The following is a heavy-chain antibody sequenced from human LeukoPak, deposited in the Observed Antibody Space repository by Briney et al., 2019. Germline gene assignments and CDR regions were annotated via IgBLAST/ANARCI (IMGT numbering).Heavy chain of an antibody. CDR3: ARAPSLYNWFDP. J-gene: IGHJ5*02. Sequence: SVKVSCKASGGTFSSYAISWVRQAPGQGLEWMGRIIPIFGTANYAQKFQGRVTITTDESTSTAYMELSSLRSEDTAVYYGARAPSLYNWFDPWGQGTLVTVSS. V-gene: IGHV1-69*05. CDR2: IIPIFGTA. CDR1: GGTFSSYA.